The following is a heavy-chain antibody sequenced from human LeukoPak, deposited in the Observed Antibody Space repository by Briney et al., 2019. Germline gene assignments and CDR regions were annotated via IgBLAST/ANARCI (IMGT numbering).Heavy chain of an antibody. CDR2: ISSSGSTT. J-gene: IGHJ4*02. CDR1: GFSFSNYE. V-gene: IGHV3-48*03. CDR3: ARTSGLF. D-gene: IGHD3-10*01. Sequence: EGSLRLSCAGSGFSFSNYEMNWVRQAPGKGLEWVSYISSSGSTTYYADSVKGRFTISRDNAKNSLFLQMSSLRAEDTAVYYCARTSGLFWGQGTLVTVSS.